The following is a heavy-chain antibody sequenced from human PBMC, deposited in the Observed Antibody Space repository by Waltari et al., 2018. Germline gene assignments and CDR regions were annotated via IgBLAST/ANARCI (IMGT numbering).Heavy chain of an antibody. J-gene: IGHJ6*02. CDR2: IKQGGSEK. Sequence: EVQLVESGGGLVQPGGSLRLSCAASGFTFSSYWMSWVRRAPGKGLEWVANIKQGGSEKYYVDSVKGRFTISRDNAKNSLYLQMNSLRAEDTAVYYCARHYNGLYYGMDVWGQGTTVTVSS. CDR1: GFTFSSYW. D-gene: IGHD3-10*01. CDR3: ARHYNGLYYGMDV. V-gene: IGHV3-7*01.